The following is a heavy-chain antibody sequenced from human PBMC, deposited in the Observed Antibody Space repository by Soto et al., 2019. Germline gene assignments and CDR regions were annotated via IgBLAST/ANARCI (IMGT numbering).Heavy chain of an antibody. Sequence: ASVKVSCKASGYTFTSYYMHWVRQAPGQGLEWMGIINPSGGSTSYAQKFQGRVTMTRDTSTSTVYMELSSLRSEDTAVYYCAREPALEPRGYNYYGLDVWGQGTTVTVSS. J-gene: IGHJ6*02. D-gene: IGHD3-3*01. CDR1: GYTFTSYY. CDR3: AREPALEPRGYNYYGLDV. V-gene: IGHV1-46*01. CDR2: INPSGGST.